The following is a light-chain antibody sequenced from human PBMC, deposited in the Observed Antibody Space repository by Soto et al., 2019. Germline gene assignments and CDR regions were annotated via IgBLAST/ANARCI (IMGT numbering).Light chain of an antibody. Sequence: QSVLTQPASVSGSPGQSITISCTGTSSDVGGYNYVSWYQQHPGKAPKVMIYDVSHRPSGVSNRFSGSKSGNTASLIISGLQAEDEADYYCSSYTSSSTPYVFRTGTKVTVL. V-gene: IGLV2-14*01. CDR1: SSDVGGYNY. CDR2: DVS. J-gene: IGLJ1*01. CDR3: SSYTSSSTPYV.